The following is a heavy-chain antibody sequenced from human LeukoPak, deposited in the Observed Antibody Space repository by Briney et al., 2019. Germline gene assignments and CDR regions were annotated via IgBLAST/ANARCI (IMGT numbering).Heavy chain of an antibody. CDR3: AKDGGPYYDYVWGSYRPPWYFDY. CDR1: GFTFSSYA. V-gene: IGHV3-23*01. Sequence: GGSLRLSCAASGFTFSSYAMSWVRQAPGKGLEWVSAISGSGGSTYYADSVKGRFTISRDSSKNTLYLQMNSLRAEDTAVYYCAKDGGPYYDYVWGSYRPPWYFDYWGQGTLVTVSS. CDR2: ISGSGGST. J-gene: IGHJ4*02. D-gene: IGHD3-16*02.